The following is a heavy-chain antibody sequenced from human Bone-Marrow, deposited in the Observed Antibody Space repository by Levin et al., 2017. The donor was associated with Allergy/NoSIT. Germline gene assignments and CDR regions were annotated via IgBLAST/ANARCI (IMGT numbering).Heavy chain of an antibody. Sequence: SCAASGFTFSSYAMHWVRQAPGKGLEWVAVISYDGSNKYYADSVKGRFTISRDNSKNTLYLQMNSLRAEDTAVYYCARDGVGRFLEWLFNFDYWGQGTLVTVSS. V-gene: IGHV3-30-3*01. CDR3: ARDGVGRFLEWLFNFDY. J-gene: IGHJ4*02. CDR1: GFTFSSYA. CDR2: ISYDGSNK. D-gene: IGHD3-3*01.